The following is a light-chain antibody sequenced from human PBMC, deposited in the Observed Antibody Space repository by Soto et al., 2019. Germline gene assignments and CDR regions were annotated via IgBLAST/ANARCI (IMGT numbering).Light chain of an antibody. J-gene: IGKJ5*01. V-gene: IGKV3-20*01. Sequence: EIVLTQSPGTLSFAPGERATLSCRASHSVSSSYLAWYPQKPGQAPRLLIYGASSRATGIPERFSGSGSGTDFTLTISRLEPEDFAVYYCQQYGSSPITFGQGTRLEIK. CDR1: HSVSSSY. CDR3: QQYGSSPIT. CDR2: GAS.